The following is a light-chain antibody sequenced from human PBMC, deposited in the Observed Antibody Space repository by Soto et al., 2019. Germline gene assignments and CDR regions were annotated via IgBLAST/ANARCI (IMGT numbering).Light chain of an antibody. CDR3: QQSYSTPGT. CDR2: AAS. Sequence: PMTQSPSSLSASVGDRVTITCRASQSISSYLNWYQQKPGKAPKLLIYAASSLQSGVPSRFSGSGSGTDFTLTISSLQPEDFATYYCQQSYSTPGTFGGGTKVEIK. J-gene: IGKJ4*01. CDR1: QSISSY. V-gene: IGKV1-39*01.